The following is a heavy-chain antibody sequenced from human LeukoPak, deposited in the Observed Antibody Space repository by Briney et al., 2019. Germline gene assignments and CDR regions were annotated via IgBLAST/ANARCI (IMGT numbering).Heavy chain of an antibody. CDR3: ARHHYSYYYDSSGYIDY. J-gene: IGHJ4*02. Sequence: SETLSLTCTVSGGSISSSSYYWGWIRQPPGKGLEWIGSIHYSGSTYYNPSLKSRVTISVDTSKNQFSLKLSSVTAADMAVYYCARHHYSYYYDSSGYIDYWGQGTLVTVSS. V-gene: IGHV4-39*01. CDR2: IHYSGST. D-gene: IGHD3-22*01. CDR1: GGSISSSSYY.